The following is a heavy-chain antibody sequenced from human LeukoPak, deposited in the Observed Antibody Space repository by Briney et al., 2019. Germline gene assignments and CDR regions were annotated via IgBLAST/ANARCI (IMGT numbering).Heavy chain of an antibody. CDR1: GFTFSSYW. J-gene: IGHJ6*03. CDR3: ARAAPEDSSSWYGDYYYYYMDV. D-gene: IGHD6-13*01. CDR2: IKQAGSEK. Sequence: PGGSLRLSCVAPGFTFSSYWMSWVRKAPGKGLEWVANIKQAGSEKYYVDSVKGRFTISRDNAKNSLYLQMNSLRVEDTAVYYCARAAPEDSSSWYGDYYYYYMDVWGKGTTVTISS. V-gene: IGHV3-7*01.